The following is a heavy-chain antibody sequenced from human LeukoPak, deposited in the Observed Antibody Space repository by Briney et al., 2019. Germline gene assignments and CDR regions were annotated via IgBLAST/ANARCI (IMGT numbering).Heavy chain of an antibody. CDR2: IYYSGDT. CDR1: GGSISSGGYY. Sequence: SETLSLTCTVSGGSISSGGYYWSWIRQYSGKGLEWIGYIYYSGDTYYNPSFKSRVIISVDTSKSQFSLKLSSVTAADMAVYYCARDQMVGAIDYWGQGTLVTVSS. CDR3: ARDQMVGAIDY. D-gene: IGHD1-26*01. J-gene: IGHJ4*02. V-gene: IGHV4-31*03.